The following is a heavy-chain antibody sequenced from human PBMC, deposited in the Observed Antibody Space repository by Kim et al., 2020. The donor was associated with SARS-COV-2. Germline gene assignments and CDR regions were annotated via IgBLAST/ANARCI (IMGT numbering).Heavy chain of an antibody. J-gene: IGHJ6*01. CDR3: SRDDCSSTSCYVDYYYYYG. CDR2: INHSGST. V-gene: IGHV4-34*01. CDR1: GGSFSGYY. D-gene: IGHD2-2*01. Sequence: SETLSLTCAVYGGSFSGYYWSWIRQPPGKGLEWIGEINHSGSTNYNPSLKSRVTISVDTSKNQFSLKLSSVTAADTAVYYCSRDDCSSTSCYVDYYYYYG.